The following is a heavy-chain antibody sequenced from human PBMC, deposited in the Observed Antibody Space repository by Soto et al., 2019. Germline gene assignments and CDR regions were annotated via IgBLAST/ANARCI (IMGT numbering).Heavy chain of an antibody. CDR3: ARDLGGSSSYLGY. J-gene: IGHJ4*02. D-gene: IGHD6-6*01. CDR2: INPDYGGA. CDR1: GYTFTGRY. V-gene: IGHV1-2*02. Sequence: QAQLMQPGAEVKKPGASLKVSCKASGYTFTGRYIHWVRQAPGQGLEWMGWINPDYGGATYAQKFQGRVSLTRDTSNSTAYMELSSLRSDDTAVYFCARDLGGSSSYLGYWGQGTPVTVSS.